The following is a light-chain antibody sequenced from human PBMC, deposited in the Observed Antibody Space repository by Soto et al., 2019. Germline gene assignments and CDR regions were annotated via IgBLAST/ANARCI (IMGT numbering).Light chain of an antibody. CDR1: QSIRSW. V-gene: IGKV1-5*03. CDR2: KAS. J-gene: IGKJ1*01. CDR3: QQYNTYPWT. Sequence: QMTQSPSPLSASVGARATIPCRASQSIRSWLTWYQQKPGKAPKLLIYKASILEGGVPSRFSGSGSGTEFTLTISNLQPDDFASYCCQQYNTYPWTFGQGTKVDIK.